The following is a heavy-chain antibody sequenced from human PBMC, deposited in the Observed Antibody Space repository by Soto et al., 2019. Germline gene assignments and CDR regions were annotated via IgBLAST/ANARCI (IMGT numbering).Heavy chain of an antibody. Sequence: LRNAVVELKIRNLWMRWISKKQGKGLEWVANVKQDESQKYYVDSVKGRFTISRDNAKNSLFLQMNSLRAEDTAVYYCARVEYYYDSGSYYYYMDVWGKGTTVTVSS. CDR2: VKQDESQK. CDR1: ELKIRNLW. D-gene: IGHD3-10*01. J-gene: IGHJ6*03. V-gene: IGHV3-7*01. CDR3: ARVEYYYDSGSYYYYMDV.